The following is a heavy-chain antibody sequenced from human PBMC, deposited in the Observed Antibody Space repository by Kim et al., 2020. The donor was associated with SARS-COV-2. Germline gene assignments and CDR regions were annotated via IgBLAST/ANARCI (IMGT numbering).Heavy chain of an antibody. CDR3: ARVAGYADSSGYYSHAEIDY. CDR2: ISSSSSTI. Sequence: GGSLRLSCAASGFTFSSYSMNWVRQAPGKGLEWVSYISSSSSTIYYADSVKGRFTISRDNAKNSLYLQMNSLRDEDTAVYYCARVAGYADSSGYYSHAEIDYWGQGTLVTVSS. CDR1: GFTFSSYS. V-gene: IGHV3-48*02. D-gene: IGHD3-22*01. J-gene: IGHJ4*02.